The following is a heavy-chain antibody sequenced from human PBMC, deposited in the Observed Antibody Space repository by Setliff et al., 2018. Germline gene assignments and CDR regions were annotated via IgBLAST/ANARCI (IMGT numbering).Heavy chain of an antibody. D-gene: IGHD7-27*01. V-gene: IGHV3-48*03. CDR3: VRDLHWGFDY. CDR1: GFTFSTYE. J-gene: IGHJ4*02. Sequence: GGSLRLSCAASGFTFSTYEMNWVRQAPGKGLEWVSYISSSGNTIYYADSVKGRFTISRDNVKNSLFLQMNSLRAEDTAVYYCVRDLHWGFDYWGLGTLVTVSS. CDR2: ISSSGNTI.